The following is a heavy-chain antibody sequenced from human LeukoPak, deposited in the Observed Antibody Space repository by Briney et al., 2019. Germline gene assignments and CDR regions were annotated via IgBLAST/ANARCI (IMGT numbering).Heavy chain of an antibody. V-gene: IGHV3-7*01. J-gene: IGHJ4*02. CDR1: GFTFSSYW. CDR3: ARDKIVGATYFDY. CDR2: IKQDGSER. Sequence: GGSLRLSCAASGFTFSSYWMSWVRQAPGKGLEWVANIKQDGSERYYVDSVRGRFTISRDNAKNSLYLQMNSLRAEDTAVYYCARDKIVGATYFDYWGQGTLVTVSS. D-gene: IGHD1-26*01.